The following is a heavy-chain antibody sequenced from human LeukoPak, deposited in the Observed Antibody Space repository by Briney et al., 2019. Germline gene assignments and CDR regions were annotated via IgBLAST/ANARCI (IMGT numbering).Heavy chain of an antibody. V-gene: IGHV3-53*01. CDR3: ARGVEPLAAITLAY. CDR1: GFTVITND. D-gene: IGHD1-14*01. Sequence: GGSLRLSCAASGFTVITNDMTWVRQAPGKGLEWVSVLYSDGNTKYADSVQGRFTISRDNSKNTLYLEMNSLSPDDTAVYYCARGVEPLAAITLAYWGQGTLVTVSS. CDR2: LYSDGNT. J-gene: IGHJ4*02.